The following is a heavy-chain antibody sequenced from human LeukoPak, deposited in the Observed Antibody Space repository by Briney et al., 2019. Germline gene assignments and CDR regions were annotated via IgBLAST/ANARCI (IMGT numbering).Heavy chain of an antibody. CDR2: IYYNGNT. Sequence: SGTLSLTCTVSGASIRSSYWSWIRQPPGKRLEWIGYIYYNGNTNSNPSLKSRVTISADTSKNQFSLKLSSVTAADTAVYYCVRGNYDNRGYSNAFDIWGQGAMVTVSS. J-gene: IGHJ3*02. CDR1: GASIRSSY. D-gene: IGHD3-22*01. V-gene: IGHV4-59*01. CDR3: VRGNYDNRGYSNAFDI.